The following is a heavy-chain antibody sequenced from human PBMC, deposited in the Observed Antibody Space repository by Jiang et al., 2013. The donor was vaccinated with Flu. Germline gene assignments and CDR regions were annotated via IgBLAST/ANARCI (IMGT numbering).Heavy chain of an antibody. Sequence: VQLVESGGGVVQPGGSLTLSCAASGFTFSYFAMFWVRQSPGKGPEWVASVRHDGSNKFYGDSVKGRFTISRDNSRNTLYLQMNSLRPEDTAVYYCATLRGSSFDTYLADFWGQGTLVTVAS. CDR2: VRHDGSNK. D-gene: IGHD3-3*02. J-gene: IGHJ4*02. CDR3: ATLRGSSFDTYLADF. CDR1: GFTFSYFA. V-gene: IGHV3-30*02.